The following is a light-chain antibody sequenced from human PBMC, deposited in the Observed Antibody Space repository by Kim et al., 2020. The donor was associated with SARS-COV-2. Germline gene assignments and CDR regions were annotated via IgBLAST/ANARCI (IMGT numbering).Light chain of an antibody. CDR2: SDN. CDR1: SSNIGGNT. J-gene: IGLJ3*02. V-gene: IGLV1-44*01. CDR3: ASWDDSLNVWV. Sequence: QSVLTQPPSASGTPGQRVTISCSGSSSNIGGNTVNWYQQFPGTAPTLLIYSDNQRPSEVPDRFSGSKSGTSASLAISGLQSEDEADYYCASWDDSLNVWVFGGGTQLTVL.